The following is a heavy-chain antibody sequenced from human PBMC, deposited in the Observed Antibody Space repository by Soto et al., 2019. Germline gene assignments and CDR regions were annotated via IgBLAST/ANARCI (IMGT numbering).Heavy chain of an antibody. J-gene: IGHJ4*02. Sequence: QVQLVQSGAEVKKPGASVKVSCKASGYTFSSYGIGWVRQAPGQGLEWMGWITINSGNTNYAQKFQDRVTMTTDTSTTTASMEMRSLTSDDTAMYYCARGGGGGWYNYDHWGQGTLVTVSS. V-gene: IGHV1-18*01. CDR2: ITINSGNT. D-gene: IGHD6-19*01. CDR1: GYTFSSYG. CDR3: ARGGGGGWYNYDH.